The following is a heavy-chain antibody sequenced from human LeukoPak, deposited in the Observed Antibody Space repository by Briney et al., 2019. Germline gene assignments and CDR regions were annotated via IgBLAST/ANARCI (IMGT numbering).Heavy chain of an antibody. D-gene: IGHD3-22*01. J-gene: IGHJ4*02. V-gene: IGHV4-59*01. CDR1: GGSISSYY. Sequence: SETLSLTCTVSGGSISSYYWNWIRQPPGKGLEWIGYVSYSGSTYYNPSLEGRVIMSVDTSKNQFSLRLSSVTAADTAVYFCARNHYDSSGYDFDYWGQGTLVTVSS. CDR3: ARNHYDSSGYDFDY. CDR2: VSYSGST.